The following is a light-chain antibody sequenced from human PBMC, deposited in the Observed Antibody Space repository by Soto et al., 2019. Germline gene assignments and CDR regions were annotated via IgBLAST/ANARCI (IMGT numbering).Light chain of an antibody. CDR3: SSYTRSSTPAV. V-gene: IGLV2-14*01. J-gene: IGLJ2*01. CDR1: SSDVGGYNY. Sequence: QSVLTQPASVSGSPGQSITISCTGTSSDVGGYNYVSWYQQHPGKAPKLMIYQVSNRPSGVSNRFSGSKSGNTASLTISGLQAEDEADYYCSSYTRSSTPAVFGGGTKLTVL. CDR2: QVS.